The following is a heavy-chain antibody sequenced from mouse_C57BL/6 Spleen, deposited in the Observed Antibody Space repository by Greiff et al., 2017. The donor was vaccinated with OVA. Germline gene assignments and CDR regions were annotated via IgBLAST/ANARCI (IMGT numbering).Heavy chain of an antibody. CDR2: ISNGGGST. CDR1: GFTFSDYY. CDR3: ARQGGPDYAMDY. V-gene: IGHV5-12*01. Sequence: EVKLQESGGGLVQPGGSLKLSCAASGFTFSDYYMYWVRQTPEKRLEWVAYISNGGGSTYYPDTVKGRFTISRDNAKNTLYLQMSRLKSEDTAMYYCARQGGPDYAMDYWGQGTSVTVSS. J-gene: IGHJ4*01.